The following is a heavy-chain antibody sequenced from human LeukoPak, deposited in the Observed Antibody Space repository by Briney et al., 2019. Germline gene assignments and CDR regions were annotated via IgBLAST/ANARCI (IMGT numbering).Heavy chain of an antibody. Sequence: GGSLRLSCAASGFTFSSYSMNWVRQAPGKGLEWVSSISSSSSYIYYADSVKGRFTISRDNAKNSLYLQMNSLRAEDTAVYYCARTGSYYDSSGENAFDIWGQGTMVTVSS. J-gene: IGHJ3*02. CDR2: ISSSSSYI. V-gene: IGHV3-21*01. D-gene: IGHD3-22*01. CDR1: GFTFSSYS. CDR3: ARTGSYYDSSGENAFDI.